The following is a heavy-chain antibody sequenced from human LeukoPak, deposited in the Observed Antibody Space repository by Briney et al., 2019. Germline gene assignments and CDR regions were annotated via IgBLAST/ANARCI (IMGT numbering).Heavy chain of an antibody. V-gene: IGHV3-48*03. CDR1: GFTFSSYE. Sequence: GGSLRLSCAASGFTFSSYEMNWVRQAAGKGLEWVSYISSSGSTIYYADSVKGRFTISRDNAKNSLYLQMNSLRAEDTAVYYCARGGPWDILTGYYGWFDYWGQGTLVTVSS. CDR2: ISSSGSTI. D-gene: IGHD3-9*01. J-gene: IGHJ4*02. CDR3: ARGGPWDILTGYYGWFDY.